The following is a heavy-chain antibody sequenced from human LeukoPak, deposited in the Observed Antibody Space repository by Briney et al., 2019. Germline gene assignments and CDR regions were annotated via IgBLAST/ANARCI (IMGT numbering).Heavy chain of an antibody. CDR3: AREGIVGAYFDY. CDR1: GFTFCSYA. D-gene: IGHD1-26*01. Sequence: GRSLRLSCAASGFTFCSYAMHWVRQAPGKGLEWVAVISYDGSNKYYADSVKGRFTISRDNSKNTLYLQMNSLRAEDTAVYYCAREGIVGAYFDYWGQGTLVTVSS. J-gene: IGHJ4*02. V-gene: IGHV3-30*04. CDR2: ISYDGSNK.